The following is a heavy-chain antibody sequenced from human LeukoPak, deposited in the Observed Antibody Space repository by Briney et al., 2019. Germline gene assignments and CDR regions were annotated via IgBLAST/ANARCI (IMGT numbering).Heavy chain of an antibody. V-gene: IGHV4-59*08. CDR1: GGSISSYY. Sequence: SQTLSLTCTVSGGSISSYYWSWIRQPPGKGPKWIGNIDYRGSTNYNPSLKSRVTISVDPSKNQFSLKLRSVTAADTAVYHCASSYYDILTGYYLDYFNYWGQGTLVTVSS. CDR3: ASSYYDILTGYYLDYFNY. J-gene: IGHJ4*02. D-gene: IGHD3-9*01. CDR2: IDYRGST.